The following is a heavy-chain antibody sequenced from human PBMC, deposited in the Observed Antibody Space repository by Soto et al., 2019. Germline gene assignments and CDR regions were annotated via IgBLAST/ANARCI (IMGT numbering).Heavy chain of an antibody. J-gene: IGHJ3*02. CDR3: ARGRAWIRGAFDI. D-gene: IGHD5-12*01. CDR1: GFTFSSYA. Sequence: GGSLRLSCAASGFTFSSYAMHWVRQAPGKGLEYVSAISSNGGSTYYANSVKGRFTISRDNSKNTLYLQMGSLRAEDMAVYYCARGRAWIRGAFDIWGQGTMVTVSS. CDR2: ISSNGGST. V-gene: IGHV3-64*01.